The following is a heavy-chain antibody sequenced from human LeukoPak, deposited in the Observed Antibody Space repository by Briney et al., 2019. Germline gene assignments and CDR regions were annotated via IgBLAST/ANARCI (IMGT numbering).Heavy chain of an antibody. CDR1: VYSFTSYW. CDR3: ARPMAGSGGYYYYDMDV. V-gene: IGHV5-10-1*01. CDR2: IDPSDSYT. J-gene: IGHJ6*02. Sequence: GESLKISCKGSVYSFTSYWISWVRQMPGKGLEWMGSIDPSDSYTNYSPSFQGHVTISADRSISTAYLQWSSLQASDTATYYCARPMAGSGGYYYYDMDVWGQGTTVTVSS. D-gene: IGHD2-8*01.